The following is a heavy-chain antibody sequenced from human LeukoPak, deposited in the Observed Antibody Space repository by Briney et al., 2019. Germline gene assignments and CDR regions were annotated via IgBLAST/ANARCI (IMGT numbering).Heavy chain of an antibody. Sequence: GESLKISWKGSGYSFTYYWIGWVRQMPGKGLEWMGMIYPGDSDTRYRPSFQGQVTISVDKSISTAYLQWSSLKASATAMYYCARQDGNSKYYFDYWGQGTLVTVSS. CDR1: GYSFTYYW. J-gene: IGHJ4*02. D-gene: IGHD1-1*01. CDR3: ARQDGNSKYYFDY. CDR2: IYPGDSDT. V-gene: IGHV5-51*01.